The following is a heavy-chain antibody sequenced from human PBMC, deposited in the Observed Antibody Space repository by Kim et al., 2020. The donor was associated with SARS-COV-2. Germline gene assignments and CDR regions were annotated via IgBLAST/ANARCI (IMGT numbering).Heavy chain of an antibody. CDR3: ARETGFGYYYDSSGYYYYFDY. V-gene: IGHV4-61*02. CDR2: IYTSGST. CDR1: GGSISSGSYY. J-gene: IGHJ4*02. D-gene: IGHD3-22*01. Sequence: SETLSLTCTVSGGSISSGSYYWSWIRQPAGKGLEWIGRIYTSGSTNYNPSLKSRVTISVDTSKNQFSLKLSSVTAADTAVYYCARETGFGYYYDSSGYYYYFDYWGQGTLVTVSS.